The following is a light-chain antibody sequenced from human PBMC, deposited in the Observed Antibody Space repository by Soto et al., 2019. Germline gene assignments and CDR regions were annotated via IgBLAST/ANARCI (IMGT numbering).Light chain of an antibody. V-gene: IGKV1-39*01. J-gene: IGKJ1*01. CDR2: AAS. CDR1: QDISNY. CDR3: QQSYSTHVT. Sequence: DIQMTQSPSSLSASVGDRVTITCQASQDISNYLNWYQQKPGKAPKLLIYAASSLQSGVPSKFSGSGSGTDFTLTISSLQPEDFATYYCQQSYSTHVTFGPGTKVDIK.